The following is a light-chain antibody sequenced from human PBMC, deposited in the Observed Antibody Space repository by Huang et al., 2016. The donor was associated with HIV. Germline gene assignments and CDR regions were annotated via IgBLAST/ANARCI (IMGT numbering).Light chain of an antibody. CDR1: QSVSTA. Sequence: EIVLTQSPATLSLSPGERATLSYRASQSVSTALGWYQQKPGQAPRLLIYDAATRATGIPARFSGSGSGTDFTLTISSLEPEDFAVYYCQQRTNWLITFGPGTKVDFK. J-gene: IGKJ3*01. CDR2: DAA. V-gene: IGKV3-11*01. CDR3: QQRTNWLIT.